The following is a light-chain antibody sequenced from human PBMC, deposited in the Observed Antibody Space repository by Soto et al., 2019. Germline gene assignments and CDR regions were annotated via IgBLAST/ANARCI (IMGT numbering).Light chain of an antibody. CDR2: GIS. CDR3: QQYAASPRT. V-gene: IGKV3-20*01. CDR1: QSVSSNF. Sequence: EIVLTQSPDSLSLSPGERATHSCRASQSVSSNFFAWYQQKPGQAPRLLIHGISIRATGTPDRFSGSGSETDFTLTISRLEPEDFAIYYCQQYAASPRTFGRGTKLEI. J-gene: IGKJ2*01.